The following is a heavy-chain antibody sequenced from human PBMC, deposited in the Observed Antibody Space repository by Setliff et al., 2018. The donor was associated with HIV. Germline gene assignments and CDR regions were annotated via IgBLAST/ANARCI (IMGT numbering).Heavy chain of an antibody. D-gene: IGHD6-19*01. J-gene: IGHJ4*02. CDR3: AKERRGWYPDS. CDR1: GFFFSRHV. V-gene: IGHV3-23*01. CDR2: INNRGDRT. Sequence: PGGSLRLSCEGSGFFFSRHVMSWVRQAPGKGLEWVSGINNRGDRTDYADSVKGRFTISRDNSNNTLYLQMNSLTTEDTAVYFCAKERRGWYPDSWGQGTLVTVSS.